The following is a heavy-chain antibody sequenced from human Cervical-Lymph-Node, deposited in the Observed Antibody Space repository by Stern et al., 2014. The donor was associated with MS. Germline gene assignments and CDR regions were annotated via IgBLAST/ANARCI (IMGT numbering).Heavy chain of an antibody. J-gene: IGHJ4*02. D-gene: IGHD6-19*01. V-gene: IGHV3-13*01. Sequence: EVQLVESGGGLVQPGGSLRLSCAASGFTFSSYAMHWVRQATGKGLEWVSAIGTAGDTYYPGSVKGRFTISRGNAQKYMYLQMNSLRAGDTAVYYCARGHSSGWSPYYFDYWGQGTLVTVSS. CDR1: GFTFSSYA. CDR2: IGTAGDT. CDR3: ARGHSSGWSPYYFDY.